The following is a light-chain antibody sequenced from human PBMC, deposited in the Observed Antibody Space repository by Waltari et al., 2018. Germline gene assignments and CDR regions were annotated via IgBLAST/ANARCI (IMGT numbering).Light chain of an antibody. Sequence: QSALTQPPSASGSPGQSVTISCPGTSSDVGGYHYVSWYQQHPGKAPKLMIYEVSKRPSWVPDRFSGSKSGNTASLTVSGLQTEDEADYYCTSYAGSNTWGVFGTGTKVTVL. J-gene: IGLJ1*01. CDR3: TSYAGSNTWGV. CDR1: SSDVGGYHY. V-gene: IGLV2-8*01. CDR2: EVS.